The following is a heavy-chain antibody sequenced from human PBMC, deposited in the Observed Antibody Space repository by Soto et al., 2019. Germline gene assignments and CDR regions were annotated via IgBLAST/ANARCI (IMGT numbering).Heavy chain of an antibody. J-gene: IGHJ4*02. CDR2: VSGSGGST. Sequence: EVQLLESGGGLVQPGGSLRLSCAASGFTFSNYGMSWVRQAPGKGLVWVSAVSGSGGSTYYADSVKGRFTISRDNSKNTPYLQMNRLRGEDTALYYCAKAVGATRGFLTQFDYWGQGTLVSVSS. D-gene: IGHD2-15*01. CDR1: GFTFSNYG. CDR3: AKAVGATRGFLTQFDY. V-gene: IGHV3-23*01.